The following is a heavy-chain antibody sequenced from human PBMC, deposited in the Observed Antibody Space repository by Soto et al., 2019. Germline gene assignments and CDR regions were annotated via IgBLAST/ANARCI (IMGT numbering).Heavy chain of an antibody. D-gene: IGHD3-16*01. CDR1: GFTFSSYG. CDR2: ISYDGSNK. J-gene: IGHJ6*02. Sequence: QVQLVESGGGVVQPGRSLRLSCAASGFTFSSYGMHWVRQAPGKGLEWVAVISYDGSNKYYADSVKGRFTISRDNSKNTLYLQMNSLRAEDTAVYYCAKDASMAGMDVWGQGTTVTVSS. V-gene: IGHV3-30*18. CDR3: AKDASMAGMDV.